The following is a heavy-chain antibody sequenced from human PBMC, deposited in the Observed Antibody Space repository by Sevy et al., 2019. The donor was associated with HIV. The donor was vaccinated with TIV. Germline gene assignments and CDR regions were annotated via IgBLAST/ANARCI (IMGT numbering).Heavy chain of an antibody. J-gene: IGHJ6*02. CDR2: MNPNNGNK. CDR3: ARGFDGWDTSPGGLDV. CDR1: GYTFTTYD. Sequence: ASVKVSCRASGYTFTTYDINWVRQATGQGLEWMGWMNPNNGNKGYAQKFHGRLTMTRNTSISTAYMELTSLRSDDTAVYYCARGFDGWDTSPGGLDVWGQGTTVTVS. D-gene: IGHD1-26*01. V-gene: IGHV1-8*01.